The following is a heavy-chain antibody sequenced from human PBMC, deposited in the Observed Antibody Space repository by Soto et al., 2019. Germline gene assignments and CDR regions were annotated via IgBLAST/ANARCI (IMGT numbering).Heavy chain of an antibody. J-gene: IGHJ4*02. D-gene: IGHD3-22*01. CDR3: ARGYFDSIGYDLGY. Sequence: EVQLVESGGGLVQPGGSLRLSCVASGFTFRNYWMHWVRQAPGKGLVWVSRINSDGGSTSYADSVKGRFTISRDNAKNMLYLQMNSLRADETAVYYCARGYFDSIGYDLGYWGQGSLVTVSS. V-gene: IGHV3-74*01. CDR1: GFTFRNYW. CDR2: INSDGGST.